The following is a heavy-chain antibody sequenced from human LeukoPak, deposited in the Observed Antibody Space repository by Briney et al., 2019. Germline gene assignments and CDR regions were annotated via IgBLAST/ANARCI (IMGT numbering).Heavy chain of an antibody. V-gene: IGHV3-30*02. D-gene: IGHD2-21*02. CDR2: IRSDGSNK. CDR3: AKGVKYIVMVTAQHYFDY. J-gene: IGHJ4*02. CDR1: GFTFGSYG. Sequence: GGSLRLSCAASGFTFGSYGMHWVRQAPGKGLEWVTFIRSDGSNKYYADSVKGRFTISRDNSKNTLYLQMNTLRADDTPVYYCAKGVKYIVMVTAQHYFDYWGQGTLVTVSS.